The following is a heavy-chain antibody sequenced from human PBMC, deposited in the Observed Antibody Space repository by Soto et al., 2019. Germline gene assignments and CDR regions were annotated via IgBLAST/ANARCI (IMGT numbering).Heavy chain of an antibody. Sequence: EVQLLESGGGLVQPGGSLRLSCAASGFTFSSYAMSWVRQAPGTGLEWVSAISGSGGSTYYADSVKGRFTISRDNSKNPLYLQMDSLRDEDTAVYYCARRSSGWYFEYWGQGTLVTVSS. CDR2: ISGSGGST. V-gene: IGHV3-23*01. CDR1: GFTFSSYA. CDR3: ARRSSGWYFEY. J-gene: IGHJ4*02. D-gene: IGHD6-19*01.